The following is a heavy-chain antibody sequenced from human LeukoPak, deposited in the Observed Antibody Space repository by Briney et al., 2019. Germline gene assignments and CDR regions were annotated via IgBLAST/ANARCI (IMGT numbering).Heavy chain of an antibody. CDR3: TTAVGVTSFDY. Sequence: GGSLRLSCAASGFTFNNAWMTWVRQAPGKGLEWVGRIKSKIDGETTDYAAPVKGRFTISRDDSKNTLYLQLNSLKTEDTAVYYCTTAVGVTSFDYWGQGTPVTVSS. CDR2: IKSKIDGETT. D-gene: IGHD1-26*01. CDR1: GFTFNNAW. J-gene: IGHJ4*02. V-gene: IGHV3-15*01.